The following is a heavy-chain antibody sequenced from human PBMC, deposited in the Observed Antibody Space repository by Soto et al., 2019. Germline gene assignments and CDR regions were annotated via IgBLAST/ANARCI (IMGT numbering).Heavy chain of an antibody. CDR1: WFTFSNFG. D-gene: IGHD2-15*01. Sequence: GGALRPSCAASWFTFSNFGVHRGRPVPGKGLEWVAVISSDGGDKYYSHSVKDRFTISRDNSKNTLFLQMNSLRVEDTAVYYCVKGSEVARQELDHWGQGILVTVSS. CDR2: ISSDGGDK. CDR3: VKGSEVARQELDH. V-gene: IGHV3-30*18. J-gene: IGHJ4*02.